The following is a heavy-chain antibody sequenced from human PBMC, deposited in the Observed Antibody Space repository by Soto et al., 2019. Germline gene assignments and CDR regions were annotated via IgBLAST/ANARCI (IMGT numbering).Heavy chain of an antibody. D-gene: IGHD1-26*01. CDR3: AKGWELVMGANS. Sequence: QVQLLQSGAEVKKPGASVKVSCKASGYTFTGYFVHWVRQAPGQGLEWMGWINPNSGGTNFSQKFQGRVTMTRYTSISTAYLELSSLKSDDTAVYFCAKGWELVMGANSWGQGTLVTVSS. CDR1: GYTFTGYF. J-gene: IGHJ4*02. CDR2: INPNSGGT. V-gene: IGHV1-2*02.